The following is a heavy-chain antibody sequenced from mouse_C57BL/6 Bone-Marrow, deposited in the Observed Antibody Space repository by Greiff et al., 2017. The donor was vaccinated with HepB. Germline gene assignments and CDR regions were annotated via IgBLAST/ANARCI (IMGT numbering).Heavy chain of an antibody. V-gene: IGHV1-50*01. CDR2: IDPSDSYT. CDR1: GYTFTSYW. J-gene: IGHJ2*01. CDR3: ARPERY. Sequence: VQLQQPGAELVKPGASVKLSCKASGYTFTSYWMQWVKQRPGQGLEWIGEIDPSDSYTNYNQKFKGKATLTVDTSSSTAYMQLSSLTSEDSAVYYCARPERYWGQGTTLTVSS.